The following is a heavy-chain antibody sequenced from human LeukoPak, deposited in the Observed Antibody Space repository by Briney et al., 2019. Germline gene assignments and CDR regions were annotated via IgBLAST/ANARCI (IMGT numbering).Heavy chain of an antibody. CDR3: ARDRGGSTSPYYYMDV. J-gene: IGHJ6*03. V-gene: IGHV3-53*01. Sequence: PGGSLRLSYPASGFTVSSNYMSWVRQAPGKGLEWASVIYSGGSTYYADSVKGRFTISRDNSKNTLYLQMNSLRAEDTAVYYCARDRGGSTSPYYYMDVWGKGTTVTVSS. CDR1: GFTVSSNY. CDR2: IYSGGST. D-gene: IGHD2-2*01.